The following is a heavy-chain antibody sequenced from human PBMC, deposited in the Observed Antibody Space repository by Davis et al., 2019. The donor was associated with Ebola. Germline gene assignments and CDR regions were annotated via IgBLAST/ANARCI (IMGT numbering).Heavy chain of an antibody. V-gene: IGHV4-34*01. Sequence: MPSETLSLTCAVYGGSFSGYYWSWIRQPPGKGLEWIGEINHSGSTNYNPSLKSRVTISVDTSKNQFSLKLSSVTAADTAVYYCARGWRRWLQVMGYWGQGTLVTVSS. CDR1: GGSFSGYY. J-gene: IGHJ4*02. CDR3: ARGWRRWLQVMGY. CDR2: INHSGST. D-gene: IGHD5-24*01.